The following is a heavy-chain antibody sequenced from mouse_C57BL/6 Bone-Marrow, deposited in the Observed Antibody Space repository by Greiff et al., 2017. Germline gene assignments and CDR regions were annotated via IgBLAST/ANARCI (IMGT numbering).Heavy chain of an antibody. CDR2: ISSGGSYT. D-gene: IGHD1-1*01. Sequence: EVMLVESGGDLVKPGGSLKLSCAASGFTFSSYGMSWVRQTPDKRLEWVATISSGGSYTYYPDSVKGRFTISRDNAKNTLYLQMSSLKSEDTAMYYCARHGRYYYGSSYGYWGQGTTLTVSS. J-gene: IGHJ2*01. V-gene: IGHV5-6*01. CDR1: GFTFSSYG. CDR3: ARHGRYYYGSSYGY.